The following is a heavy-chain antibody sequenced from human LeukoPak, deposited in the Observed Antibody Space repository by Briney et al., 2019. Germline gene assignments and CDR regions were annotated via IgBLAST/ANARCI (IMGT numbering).Heavy chain of an antibody. J-gene: IGHJ6*04. D-gene: IGHD7-27*01. CDR2: IRYDGTNE. CDR3: AKSLGTLGTPTPMDV. V-gene: IGHV3-30*02. Sequence: GGSLRLSCAASGLTFNNYGLHWVRQAPGKGLEWVSFIRYDGTNEYYADSVRGRLTISRDSSKKTVFLQMNSLRAEDTAMYYCAKSLGTLGTPTPMDVWGKGTTVTVSS. CDR1: GLTFNNYG.